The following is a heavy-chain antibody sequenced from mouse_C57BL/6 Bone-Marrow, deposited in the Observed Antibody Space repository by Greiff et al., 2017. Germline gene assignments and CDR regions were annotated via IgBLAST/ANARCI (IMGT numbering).Heavy chain of an antibody. Sequence: EVQLQQSGPELVKPGASVKISCKASGYTFTDYYMNWVKQSHGKSLEWIGDINPNNGGTSYNQKFKGKATLTVDKSSSTAYMELRSLTSEDSAVYYCARSNWDGSCDYGGQGTTLTVSA. CDR2: INPNNGGT. J-gene: IGHJ2*01. CDR3: ARSNWDGSCDY. V-gene: IGHV1-26*01. CDR1: GYTFTDYY. D-gene: IGHD4-1*02.